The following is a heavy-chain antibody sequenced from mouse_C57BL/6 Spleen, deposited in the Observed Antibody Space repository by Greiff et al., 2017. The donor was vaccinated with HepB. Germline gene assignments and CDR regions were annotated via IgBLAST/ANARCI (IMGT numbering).Heavy chain of an antibody. CDR1: GFTFTNYY. V-gene: IGHV7-3*01. CDR3: ARSYYGSDDY. J-gene: IGHJ2*01. D-gene: IGHD1-1*01. Sequence: EVMLVESGGGLVQPGGSLSLSCAASGFTFTNYYMSWVRQPPGKALEWLGFIRNKANGYTTEYSASVKGRFTISRDNSQSILYLQMNALRAEDSATYYCARSYYGSDDYWGQGTTLTVSS. CDR2: IRNKANGYTT.